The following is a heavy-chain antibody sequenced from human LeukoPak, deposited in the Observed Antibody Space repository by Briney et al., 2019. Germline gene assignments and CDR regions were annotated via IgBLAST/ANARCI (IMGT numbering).Heavy chain of an antibody. V-gene: IGHV4-59*01. J-gene: IGHJ5*02. CDR2: IYYSGDT. CDR1: RDSISGYS. Sequence: PSETLSLTCTVSRDSISGYSWSWIRQSPGGGLEWIGYIYYSGDTAYNPSLRSRVTMSVDTSKNQFSLQLRSMTTADTAVYYCVRGPYGASISKWFDPWGQGTQVIVSP. D-gene: IGHD4/OR15-4a*01. CDR3: VRGPYGASISKWFDP.